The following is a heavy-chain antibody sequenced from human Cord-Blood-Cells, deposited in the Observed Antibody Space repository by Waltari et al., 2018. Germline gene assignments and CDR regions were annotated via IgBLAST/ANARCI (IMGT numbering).Heavy chain of an antibody. CDR3: AREGGAARTFDY. D-gene: IGHD5-18*01. CDR1: GYTFTGYY. V-gene: IGHV1-2*04. Sequence: QVQLVQSGAEVKKHGASVKVSCKASGYTFTGYYMHWVRQSPGQGLEWMGWIDPNSGGTNYAQKLQGWVTMTRDKSISPAYRELSRVGSDDTAVYDGAREGGAARTFDYWGQGTLVTVSS. J-gene: IGHJ4*02. CDR2: IDPNSGGT.